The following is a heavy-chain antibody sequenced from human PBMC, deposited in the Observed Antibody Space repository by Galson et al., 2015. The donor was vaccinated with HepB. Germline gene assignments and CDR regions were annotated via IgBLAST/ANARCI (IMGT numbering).Heavy chain of an antibody. J-gene: IGHJ4*02. V-gene: IGHV1-69*13. D-gene: IGHD6-13*01. CDR2: IIPIFGTA. CDR3: ARDDGYSSSWQGQEMVDY. CDR1: GGTFSSYA. Sequence: SVKVSCKASGGTFSSYAISWVRQAPGQGLEWMGGIIPIFGTANYAQKFQGRVTITADESTSTAYMELSSLRSKDTAVYYCARDDGYSSSWQGQEMVDYWGQGTLVTVSS.